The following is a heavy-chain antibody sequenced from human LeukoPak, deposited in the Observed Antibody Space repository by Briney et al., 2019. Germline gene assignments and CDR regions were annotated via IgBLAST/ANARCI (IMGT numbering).Heavy chain of an antibody. D-gene: IGHD3-22*01. Sequence: GGSLRLSCAASGFTFSSYGMHWVRQAPGKGLEWVAVISYDGSNKYYADSVKGRFTISRDNSKNTPYLQMNSLRAEDRAVYYCALQYYYDSSGYYENGFDYWGQGTLVTVSS. CDR1: GFTFSSYG. CDR3: ALQYYYDSSGYYENGFDY. V-gene: IGHV3-30*03. J-gene: IGHJ4*02. CDR2: ISYDGSNK.